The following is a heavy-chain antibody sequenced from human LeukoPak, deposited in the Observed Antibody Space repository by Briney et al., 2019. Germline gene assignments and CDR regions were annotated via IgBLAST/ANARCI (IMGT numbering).Heavy chain of an antibody. CDR3: ARDAKRGYSYGNLGALDY. V-gene: IGHV1-69*05. CDR1: GGTFSSYA. J-gene: IGHJ4*02. D-gene: IGHD5-18*01. Sequence: SVKVSCKASGGTFSSYAISWVRQAPGQGLEWMGGIIPIFGTANYAQKFQGRVTITTDESTSTAYMELSGLRSEDTAVYYCARDAKRGYSYGNLGALDYWGQGTLVTVSS. CDR2: IIPIFGTA.